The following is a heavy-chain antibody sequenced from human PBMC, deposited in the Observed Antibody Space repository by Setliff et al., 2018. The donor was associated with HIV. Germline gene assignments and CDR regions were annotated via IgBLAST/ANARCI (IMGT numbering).Heavy chain of an antibody. CDR2: IIPIFGTT. Sequence: SVKVSCKASGVTFSSYAINWVRQAPGQGLEWMGGIIPIFGTTNYAQKFQGRVTITADESTTTAYMELSSLRSEDTAVYYCVRVTSSSTGYNYYYGMDVWGQGTKVTVSS. D-gene: IGHD6-6*01. V-gene: IGHV1-69*13. J-gene: IGHJ6*02. CDR1: GVTFSSYA. CDR3: VRVTSSSTGYNYYYGMDV.